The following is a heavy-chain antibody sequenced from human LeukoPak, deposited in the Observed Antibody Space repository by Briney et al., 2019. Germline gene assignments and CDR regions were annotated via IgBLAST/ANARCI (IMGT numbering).Heavy chain of an antibody. CDR3: AREAYEYVWGSYRYYFDY. Sequence: ASVKVSCKASGYTFTSYGISWVRQAPGQGLEWMGWISAYNGNTNYAQKLQGRVTMTTDTSTSTAYMELRSLRSDDTAVYYCAREAYEYVWGSYRYYFDYWGQGTLVTVSS. V-gene: IGHV1-18*01. J-gene: IGHJ4*02. CDR1: GYTFTSYG. D-gene: IGHD3-16*02. CDR2: ISAYNGNT.